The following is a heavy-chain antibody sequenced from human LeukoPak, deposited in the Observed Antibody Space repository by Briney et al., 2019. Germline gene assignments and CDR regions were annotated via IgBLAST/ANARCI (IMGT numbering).Heavy chain of an antibody. CDR1: GFTFSSYG. CDR3: AKDITYYYDSSGYYYAHN. Sequence: GRALRLSCAASGFTFSSYGMHWVRQAPGKGLEWGAVIWYDGSNKYYADSVKGRVTISRDNSKNTLYLQMNRLRAEDTAVYYCAKDITYYYDSSGYYYAHNWGQGTLVTVSS. D-gene: IGHD3-22*01. J-gene: IGHJ4*02. CDR2: IWYDGSNK. V-gene: IGHV3-33*06.